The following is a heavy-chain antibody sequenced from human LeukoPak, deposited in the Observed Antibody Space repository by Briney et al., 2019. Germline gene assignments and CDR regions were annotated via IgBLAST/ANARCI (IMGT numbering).Heavy chain of an antibody. CDR1: GFSFGTYT. Sequence: GGSLRLSCAAPGFSFGTYTMNWVRQAPGKGLEWVSSISSSSAYIYYADSVKGRFTISRDNAKNSLSLQMNTLRAEDTAVYYCASGYCSDGSCYFLDYWGQGTLVAVSS. CDR2: ISSSSAYI. D-gene: IGHD2-15*01. CDR3: ASGYCSDGSCYFLDY. J-gene: IGHJ4*02. V-gene: IGHV3-21*01.